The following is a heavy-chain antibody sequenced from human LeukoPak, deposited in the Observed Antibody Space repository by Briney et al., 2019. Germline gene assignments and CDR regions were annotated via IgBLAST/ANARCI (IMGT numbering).Heavy chain of an antibody. J-gene: IGHJ4*02. V-gene: IGHV4-34*01. D-gene: IGHD2-21*01. CDR3: ARHVAPDMDYFDF. CDR1: GGSFSGYY. Sequence: SETLSLTCAVYGGSFSGYYWSWIRQPPGKGLEWIGEINHSGSSNYSPSLKSRVTISVDTSKNQFSLKLSSVTAADTAVYYCARHVAPDMDYFDFWGQGTLVTVSS. CDR2: INHSGSS.